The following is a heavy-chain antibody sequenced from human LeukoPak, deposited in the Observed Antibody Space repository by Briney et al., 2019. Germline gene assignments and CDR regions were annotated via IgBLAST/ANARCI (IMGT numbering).Heavy chain of an antibody. CDR3: ASEIKSPYCGGDCYFDY. V-gene: IGHV4-34*01. Sequence: SETLSLTCAVYGGSFSGYYWSWIRQPPGKGLEWIGEINHSGSTNYNPSLKSRVTISVDTSKNQFSLKLSSVTAADTAVYYCASEIKSPYCGGDCYFDYWGQGTLVTVSS. CDR1: GGSFSGYY. J-gene: IGHJ4*02. CDR2: INHSGST. D-gene: IGHD2-21*02.